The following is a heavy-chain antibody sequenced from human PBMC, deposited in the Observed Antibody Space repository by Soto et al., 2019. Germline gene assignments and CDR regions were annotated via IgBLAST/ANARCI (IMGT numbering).Heavy chain of an antibody. CDR1: GFTFTSSA. D-gene: IGHD1-1*01. CDR2: IVVGSGNT. V-gene: IGHV1-58*01. CDR3: ATVQLERPEKTDY. Sequence: EASVKVSCKASGFTFTSSAVQWVRQARGQRLEWIGWIVVGSGNTNYAQKFQERVTITRDMSTSTAYMELSSLRSEDTAVYYCATVQLERPEKTDYWGQGTLVTVSS. J-gene: IGHJ4*02.